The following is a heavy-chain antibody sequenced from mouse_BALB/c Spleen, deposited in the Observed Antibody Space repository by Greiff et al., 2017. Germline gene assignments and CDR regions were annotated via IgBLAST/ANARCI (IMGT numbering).Heavy chain of an antibody. CDR1: GFNIKDTY. CDR3: NAPYDSNFDY. J-gene: IGHJ2*01. V-gene: IGHV14-4*02. Sequence: EVQLQQSGAELVKPGASVKLSCTASGFNIKDTYMHWVKQRPEQGLEWIGWIDPENGDTEYAPKFQGKATMTADTSSNTAYLQLSSLTSEDTAVYYCNAPYDSNFDYWGQGTTLTVSS. CDR2: IDPENGDT. D-gene: IGHD2-4*01.